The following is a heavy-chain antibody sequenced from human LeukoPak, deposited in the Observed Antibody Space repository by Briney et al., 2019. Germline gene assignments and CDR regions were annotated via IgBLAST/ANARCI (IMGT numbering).Heavy chain of an antibody. D-gene: IGHD2-15*01. CDR2: IIPIFGSA. V-gene: IGHV1-69*06. J-gene: IGHJ3*02. CDR1: GGTLRSYA. Sequence: SVQVPYQASGGTLRSYAIIRVRQDPGHAIEWLGGIIPIFGSANYAQKFQGRVTITADKSTSTAYMERSSLRSEDTAVYYCARGATYIVVVVAATDALDIWGQGTMVTVSS. CDR3: ARGATYIVVVVAATDALDI.